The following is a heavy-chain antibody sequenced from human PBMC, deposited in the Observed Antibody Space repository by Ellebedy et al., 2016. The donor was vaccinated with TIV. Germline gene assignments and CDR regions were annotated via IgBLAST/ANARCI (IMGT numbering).Heavy chain of an antibody. V-gene: IGHV3-7*01. CDR3: VGFGVFKL. CDR2: IKTDGSET. CDR1: GFSFSNFW. Sequence: GESLKISCAAWGFSFSNFWMSWVRQAPGKGLEWVANIKTDGSETYYVDSVKCRFTISRENAKNALFLQMDGLRVDDSAVYYFVGFGVFKLWGQGAPVTVSS. J-gene: IGHJ4*02. D-gene: IGHD3-3*01.